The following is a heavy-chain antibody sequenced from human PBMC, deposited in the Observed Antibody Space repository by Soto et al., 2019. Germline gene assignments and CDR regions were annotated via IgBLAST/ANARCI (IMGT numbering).Heavy chain of an antibody. V-gene: IGHV3-48*03. CDR2: ISVTSSHI. D-gene: IGHD3-22*01. J-gene: IGHJ4*02. CDR1: GFTFSNFE. Sequence: GGSLRLSCAASGFTFSNFEMNWVRQAPGKGLEWVSYISVTSSHIYYADSVRGRFTISGDNAKKSLYLQMNSLRAEDTAVYYCARENYESSGYFLDYWGQGTLVTVSS. CDR3: ARENYESSGYFLDY.